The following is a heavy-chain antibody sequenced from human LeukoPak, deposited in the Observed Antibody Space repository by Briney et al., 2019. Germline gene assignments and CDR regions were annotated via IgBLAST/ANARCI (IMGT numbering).Heavy chain of an antibody. J-gene: IGHJ4*02. CDR2: ISWNSGSI. CDR3: ARGEWESFDY. Sequence: GGSLRLSCAASGFTFDDYAMHWVRHAPGKGLEWVSGISWNSGSIGYADSVKGRFTISRDNAKNSLYLQMNSLRAEDTAVYYCARGEWESFDYWGQGTLVTVSS. CDR1: GFTFDDYA. V-gene: IGHV3-9*01. D-gene: IGHD1-26*01.